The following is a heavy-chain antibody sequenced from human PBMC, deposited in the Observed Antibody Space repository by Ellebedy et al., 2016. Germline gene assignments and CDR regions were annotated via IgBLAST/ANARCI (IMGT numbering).Heavy chain of an antibody. D-gene: IGHD3-10*01. CDR3: ARGPRLFTMTRGVLRAMDV. CDR1: GVSLSGYY. J-gene: IGHJ6*02. V-gene: IGHV4-34*01. CDR2: INHSGNT. Sequence: SETLSLXCAVYGVSLSGYYWSWIRQPPGKGLEWIGEINHSGNTDYNPSLESRVTISVDTSKNQLSLILSSVTAADTAVYYCARGPRLFTMTRGVLRAMDVWGQGSTVIVS.